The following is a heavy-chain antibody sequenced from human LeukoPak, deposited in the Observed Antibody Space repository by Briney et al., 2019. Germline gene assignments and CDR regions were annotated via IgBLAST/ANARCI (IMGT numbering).Heavy chain of an antibody. V-gene: IGHV3-49*03. J-gene: IGHJ4*02. CDR2: IRSRAHGETT. CDR1: GFMFGDYV. Sequence: GGSLRLSCKAPGFMFGDYVMSWFRQAPGRGLEWVGYIRSRAHGETTEYAASVKGRFTISRDDSKTSIYLQMNSLRTEDTAVYYCTRGGMAPDCWGQGTLVTVSS. CDR3: TRGGMAPDC. D-gene: IGHD5-24*01.